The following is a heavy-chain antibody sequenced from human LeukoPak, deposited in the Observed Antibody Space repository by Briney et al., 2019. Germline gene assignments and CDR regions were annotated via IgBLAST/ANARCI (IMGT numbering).Heavy chain of an antibody. Sequence: GASVKVSCKASGGTFSSYAISWVRQAPGQGLEWMGGIIPIFGTANYAQKFQGRVTITADESTSTAYMELSSLRSEDTAVYCCARDRETVCSGGSCYSSDYWGQGTLVTVSS. CDR1: GGTFSSYA. CDR3: ARDRETVCSGGSCYSSDY. V-gene: IGHV1-69*13. D-gene: IGHD2-15*01. J-gene: IGHJ4*02. CDR2: IIPIFGTA.